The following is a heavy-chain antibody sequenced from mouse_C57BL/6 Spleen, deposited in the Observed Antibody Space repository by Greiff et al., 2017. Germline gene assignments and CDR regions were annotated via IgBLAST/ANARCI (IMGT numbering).Heavy chain of an antibody. Sequence: QVQLPQPGAELVRPGSSVKLSCKASGYTFTSYWMHWVKQRPIQGLEWIGNIDPSDSETHYNQKFKDKATLTVDKSSSTAYMQLSSLTSEDSAVYYCARSTAPTLFAYWGQGTLVTVSA. CDR3: ARSTAPTLFAY. CDR1: GYTFTSYW. J-gene: IGHJ3*01. CDR2: IDPSDSET. V-gene: IGHV1-52*01. D-gene: IGHD6-1*01.